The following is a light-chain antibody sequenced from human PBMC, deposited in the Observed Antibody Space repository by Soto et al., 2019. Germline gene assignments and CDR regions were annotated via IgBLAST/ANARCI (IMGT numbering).Light chain of an antibody. J-gene: IGKJ4*01. CDR1: QSVSGY. CDR3: QQRSNWPPS. CDR2: DAS. V-gene: IGKV3-11*01. Sequence: EILLTQSPASLSLSPGERATLSCRASQSVSGYLAWYQQKVGQAPRLLIYDASNRATGIPARFSGRGSGTDFTLTISSLEPEDFAVYYCQQRSNWPPSFGGGTKVDIK.